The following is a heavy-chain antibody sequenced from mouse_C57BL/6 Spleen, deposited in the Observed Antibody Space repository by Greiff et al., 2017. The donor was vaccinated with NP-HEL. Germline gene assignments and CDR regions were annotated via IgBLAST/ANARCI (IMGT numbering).Heavy chain of an antibody. J-gene: IGHJ2*01. V-gene: IGHV1-7*01. D-gene: IGHD1-1*01. CDR2: INPSSGYT. CDR1: GYTFTSYW. CDR3: AGEYYGSSYGGDY. Sequence: VQLQQSGAELAKPGASVKLSCKASGYTFTSYWMHWVKQRPGQGLEWIGYINPSSGYTKYNQKFKDKATLTADKSSSTAYMQLSGLTDEDSAVYYWAGEYYGSSYGGDYWGQGTTLTVSS.